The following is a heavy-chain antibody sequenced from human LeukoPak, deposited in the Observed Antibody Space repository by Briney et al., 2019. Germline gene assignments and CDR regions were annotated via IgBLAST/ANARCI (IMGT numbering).Heavy chain of an antibody. CDR1: GFTFSDYY. Sequence: GGSLRLSCAASGFTFSDYYMSWIRQAPGKGLEWVSYISSSGSTIYYADSVKGRFTIPRDNAKNSLYLQMNSLRAEDTAVYYCARGYCSGGSCYPFDYWGQGTLVTVSS. CDR3: ARGYCSGGSCYPFDY. CDR2: ISSSGSTI. J-gene: IGHJ4*02. D-gene: IGHD2-15*01. V-gene: IGHV3-11*01.